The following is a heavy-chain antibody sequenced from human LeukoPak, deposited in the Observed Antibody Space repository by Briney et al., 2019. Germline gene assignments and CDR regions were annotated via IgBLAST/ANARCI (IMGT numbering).Heavy chain of an antibody. V-gene: IGHV4-34*01. D-gene: IGHD6-13*01. CDR2: INHSGST. J-gene: IGHJ3*02. CDR3: ASFQQQDDAFDI. CDR1: GGSFSGYY. Sequence: SETLSLTCAVYGGSFSGYYWSWIRQPPGKGPEWIGEINHSGSTNYNPSLKSRVTISVDTSKNQFSLKLSSVTAADTAVYYCASFQQQDDAFDIWGQGTMVTVSS.